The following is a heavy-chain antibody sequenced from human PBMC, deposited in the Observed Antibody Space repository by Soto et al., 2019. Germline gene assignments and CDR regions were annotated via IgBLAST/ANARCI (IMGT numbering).Heavy chain of an antibody. CDR2: ISAYNGNT. V-gene: IGHV1-18*01. CDR3: ARDGTYSSGWYDRLFDP. Sequence: ASVKVSCKASGYTFTSYGISWVRQAPGQGLEWMGWISAYNGNTNYAQKLQGRVTMTTDTSTSTAYMELRSLRSDDTAVYYCARDGTYSSGWYDRLFDPWGQGTLVTVSS. D-gene: IGHD6-19*01. J-gene: IGHJ5*02. CDR1: GYTFTSYG.